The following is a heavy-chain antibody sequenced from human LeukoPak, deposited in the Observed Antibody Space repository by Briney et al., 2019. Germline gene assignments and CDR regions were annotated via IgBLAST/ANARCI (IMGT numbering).Heavy chain of an antibody. CDR3: ARDWFGITGTNWFDP. CDR2: INHSGST. J-gene: IGHJ5*02. V-gene: IGHV4-34*01. CDR1: GGSFSGYY. D-gene: IGHD1-20*01. Sequence: SETLSLTCAVYGGSFSGYYWSWIRQPPGKGLEWIGEINHSGSTNYNPSLKSRVTISVDTSKNQFSLKLSSATAADTAVYYCARDWFGITGTNWFDPWGQGTLVTVSS.